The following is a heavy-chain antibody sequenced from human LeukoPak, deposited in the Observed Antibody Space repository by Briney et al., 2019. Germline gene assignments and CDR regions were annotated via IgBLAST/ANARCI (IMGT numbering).Heavy chain of an antibody. J-gene: IGHJ4*02. CDR1: GDSVSSNSAA. D-gene: IGHD6-6*01. V-gene: IGHV6-1*01. Sequence: SQTLSPTCAISGDSVSSNSAAWNWIRQSPSRGLEWLGRTYYRSKWHNEYAVSVKGRINIYPDTSKNQVSLQLNSVTPEDTAVYYCARSSNVFEYWGQGTLVTVSS. CDR2: TYYRSKWHN. CDR3: ARSSNVFEY.